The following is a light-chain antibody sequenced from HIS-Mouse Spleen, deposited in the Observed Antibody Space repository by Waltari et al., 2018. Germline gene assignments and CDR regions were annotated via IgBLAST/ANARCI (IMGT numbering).Light chain of an antibody. Sequence: QSALTQPRSVSGSPGQSVTISCTGTSSDVGGYNYASWYQQHPGKAPKLMIYDVSKRPSGVPDRFSGSKSGNTASLTIPGLQAEDEADYYCCSYAGSYTWVFGGGTKLTVL. CDR3: CSYAGSYTWV. CDR2: DVS. V-gene: IGLV2-11*01. J-gene: IGLJ3*02. CDR1: SSDVGGYNY.